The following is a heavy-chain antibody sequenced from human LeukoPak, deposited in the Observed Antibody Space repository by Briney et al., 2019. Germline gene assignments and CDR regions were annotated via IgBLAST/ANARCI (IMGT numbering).Heavy chain of an antibody. V-gene: IGHV1-69*13. J-gene: IGHJ6*03. CDR1: GGTFSSYA. CDR3: SGGIKAHYYYYMDV. D-gene: IGHD4-23*01. CDR2: IVPIFGTA. Sequence: SVKVSCKASGGTFSSYAISWVRQAPGQGLEWMGGIVPIFGTANYAQKFQGRVTITADESTSTAYMELSSLRSEDTAVYYCSGGIKAHYYYYMDVWGKGTTVTISS.